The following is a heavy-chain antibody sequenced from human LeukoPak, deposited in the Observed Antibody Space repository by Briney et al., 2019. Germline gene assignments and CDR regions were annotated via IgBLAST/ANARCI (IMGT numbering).Heavy chain of an antibody. CDR1: GYTFTGYY. CDR3: ARGGGSGSYYVSWFDP. J-gene: IGHJ5*02. D-gene: IGHD1-26*01. V-gene: IGHV1-2*02. Sequence: ASVKVSCKASGYTFTGYYMHWVRQAPGQGLEWMGWINPNSGGTNYAQKFQGRVTITADESTSTAYMELSSLRSEDTAVYYCARGGGSGSYYVSWFDPWGQGTLVTVSS. CDR2: INPNSGGT.